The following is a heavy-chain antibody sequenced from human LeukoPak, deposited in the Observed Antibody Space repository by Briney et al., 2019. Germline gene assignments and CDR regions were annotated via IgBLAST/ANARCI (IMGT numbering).Heavy chain of an antibody. CDR2: IYYSGST. CDR3: ARREVAADFDY. D-gene: IGHD6-19*01. V-gene: IGHV4-59*08. CDR1: GGSISSYY. Sequence: PSETLSLTCTVSGGSISSYYWSWIRQPPGKGLEGIGYIYYSGSTNYNPSLKSRVTISVDTSKNRFSLKLSSVTAADTAVYYCARREVAADFDYWGQGTLVTVSS. J-gene: IGHJ4*02.